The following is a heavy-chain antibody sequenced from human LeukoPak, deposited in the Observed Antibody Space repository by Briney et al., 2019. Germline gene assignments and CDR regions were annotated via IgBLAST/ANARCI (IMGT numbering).Heavy chain of an antibody. V-gene: IGHV1-8*01. J-gene: IGHJ3*02. CDR3: ARVSRWNRHDAFDI. Sequence: ASVKVSCKASGYTFTSYDINWVRQATGQGLEWMGWMNPNSGNTGYAQKFQGRVTMTRNTSISTAYMELSSLRSEDTAVYYCARVSRWNRHDAFDIWGQGTMVTVSS. CDR2: MNPNSGNT. CDR1: GYTFTSYD. D-gene: IGHD1-1*01.